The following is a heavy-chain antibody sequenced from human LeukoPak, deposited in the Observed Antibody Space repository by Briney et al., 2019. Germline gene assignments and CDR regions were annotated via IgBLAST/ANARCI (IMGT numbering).Heavy chain of an antibody. CDR1: KFSFSAYW. Sequence: GESLRLSCAASKFSFSAYWMHWVRQAPGKGLVWVSRINSDGSRTNYADSVKGRFTISRDNAKNTLYLQMNSLRADDTAMYYCVRDNPRCCGVVPANVDDLWGQGTLVTVSS. V-gene: IGHV3-74*01. CDR2: INSDGSRT. J-gene: IGHJ5*02. D-gene: IGHD2-21*02. CDR3: VRDNPRCCGVVPANVDDL.